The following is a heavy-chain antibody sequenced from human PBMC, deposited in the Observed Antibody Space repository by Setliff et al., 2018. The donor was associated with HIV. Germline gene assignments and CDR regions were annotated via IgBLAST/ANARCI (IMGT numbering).Heavy chain of an antibody. CDR3: GRVPYKSAWFSGGHNPFDV. D-gene: IGHD6-19*01. J-gene: IGHJ3*01. CDR2: ISAYNGKT. V-gene: IGHV1-18*01. CDR1: GYSFTTYA. Sequence: ASVKVSCKASGYSFTTYAISWVRQAPGQGLEWMGWISAYNGKTLYAQKFQGRVTMTIDTSTSTVYMDLRSLTSDDTAVYYCGRVPYKSAWFSGGHNPFDVWGQGTMVTVSS.